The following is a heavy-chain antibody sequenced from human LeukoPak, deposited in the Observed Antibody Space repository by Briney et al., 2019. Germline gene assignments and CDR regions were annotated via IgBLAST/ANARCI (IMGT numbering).Heavy chain of an antibody. CDR1: GFTFSSNG. D-gene: IGHD5-18*01. V-gene: IGHV3-23*01. J-gene: IGHJ4*02. CDR2: IRGGGGST. CDR3: AKDPRDHSYGWSWRYFDY. Sequence: GGSLRLSCAASGFTFSSNGMSWVRKAPGKGLEWVSAIRGGGGSTYYTDSVKGRFTISRDNAKNSLYLQMNNLRAEDTAVYYCAKDPRDHSYGWSWRYFDYWGQGTLVTVSS.